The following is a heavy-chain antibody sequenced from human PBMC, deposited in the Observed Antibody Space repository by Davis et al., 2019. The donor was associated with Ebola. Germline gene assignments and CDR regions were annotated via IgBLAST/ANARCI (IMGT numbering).Heavy chain of an antibody. CDR2: INHSGST. V-gene: IGHV4-34*01. Sequence: PSETLSLTCAVYGGSFSGYYWSWIRQPPGKGLEWIGEINHSGSTYYNPSLKSRVTISVDRSKNQFSLKLSSVTAADTAVYYCAGTAPTVTSNWFDPWGQGTLVTVSS. CDR1: GGSFSGYY. J-gene: IGHJ5*02. D-gene: IGHD4-17*01. CDR3: AGTAPTVTSNWFDP.